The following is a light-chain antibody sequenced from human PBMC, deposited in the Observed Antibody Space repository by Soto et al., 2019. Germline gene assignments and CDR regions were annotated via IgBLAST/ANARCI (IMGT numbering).Light chain of an antibody. CDR1: QSISRQ. J-gene: IGKJ1*01. Sequence: DIQMTQSPSTLSASVGDRVSITCRASQSISRQLAWYQQKPGKAPNLLIYQASNLETGVPSRFTGSGSGTAFTLTISSLQPYDLGTYYCLQYQSYWTFGQGTKVEVK. V-gene: IGKV1-5*03. CDR2: QAS. CDR3: LQYQSYWT.